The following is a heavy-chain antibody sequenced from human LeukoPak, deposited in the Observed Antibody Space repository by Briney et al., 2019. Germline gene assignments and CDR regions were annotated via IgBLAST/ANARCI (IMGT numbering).Heavy chain of an antibody. V-gene: IGHV3-23*01. Sequence: GASLRLSCAASGFTFSSYAMSWVRQAPGKGLEWVSAISGSGGSTYYADSVKGRFTISRDNSKNTLYLQMNSLRAEDTAVYYCARALTALSFYSPDYFDYWGQGTLVTVSS. CDR1: GFTFSSYA. CDR3: ARALTALSFYSPDYFDY. J-gene: IGHJ4*02. CDR2: ISGSGGST. D-gene: IGHD2/OR15-2a*01.